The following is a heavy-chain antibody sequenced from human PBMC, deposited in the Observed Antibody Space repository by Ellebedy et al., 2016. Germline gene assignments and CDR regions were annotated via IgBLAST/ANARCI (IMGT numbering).Heavy chain of an antibody. Sequence: GESLKISXATSGFTFSNYWMHWVRQAPGQGLVWVSRINNDGGDTFYAESVKGRFTISRDNAKNTLYLQMNSLRAEDTALYYCARDQDGKGSTSDYWGQGTLVTVSP. CDR2: INNDGGDT. D-gene: IGHD1-14*01. CDR1: GFTFSNYW. V-gene: IGHV3-74*01. J-gene: IGHJ4*02. CDR3: ARDQDGKGSTSDY.